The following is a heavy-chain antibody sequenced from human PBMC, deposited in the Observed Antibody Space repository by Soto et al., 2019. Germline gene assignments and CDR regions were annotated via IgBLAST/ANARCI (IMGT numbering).Heavy chain of an antibody. CDR1: GFSLSTSGVG. CDR2: IYWDDDK. J-gene: IGHJ3*02. V-gene: IGHV2-5*02. CDR3: AHRPREYRGYDSGSDAFDI. D-gene: IGHD5-12*01. Sequence: QITLKESGPTLVKPTQTLTLTCTFSGFSLSTSGVGVGWIRQPPGKALEWLALIYWDDDKRYSPSLKSRLTITKDTSKNQVVLTITTMDPVDTATYYCAHRPREYRGYDSGSDAFDIWGQGTTVTVSS.